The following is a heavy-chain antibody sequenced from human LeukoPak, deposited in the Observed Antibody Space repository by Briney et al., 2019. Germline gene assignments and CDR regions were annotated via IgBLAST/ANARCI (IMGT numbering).Heavy chain of an antibody. D-gene: IGHD2-2*01. CDR2: IYYSGST. Sequence: SETLSLTCTVSGGSISSGDYYWSWIRQPPGKGLEWIGYIYYSGSTYYNPSLKSRVTISVDRSKNQFSLKLSSVTAADTAVYYCAYFLYCSSTSCWFDYWGQGTLVTVSS. CDR3: AYFLYCSSTSCWFDY. CDR1: GGSISSGDYY. J-gene: IGHJ4*02. V-gene: IGHV4-30-4*01.